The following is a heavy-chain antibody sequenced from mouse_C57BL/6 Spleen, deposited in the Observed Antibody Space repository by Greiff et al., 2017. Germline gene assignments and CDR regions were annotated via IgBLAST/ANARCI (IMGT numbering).Heavy chain of an antibody. D-gene: IGHD1-1*01. V-gene: IGHV1-18*01. CDR3: ARRDYYGHYCYFDV. J-gene: IGHJ1*03. CDR2: INPNNGGT. CDR1: GYTFTDYN. Sequence: VQLQQSGPELVKPGASVKIPCKASGYTFTDYNMDWVKQSHGKSLEWIGDINPNNGGTIYNQKFKGKATLTVDKSSSTAYMELRSLTSEDTAVYYCARRDYYGHYCYFDVWGTGTTVTVSS.